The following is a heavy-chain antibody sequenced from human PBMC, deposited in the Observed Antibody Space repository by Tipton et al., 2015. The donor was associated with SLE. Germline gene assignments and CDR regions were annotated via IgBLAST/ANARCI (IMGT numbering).Heavy chain of an antibody. D-gene: IGHD2-8*01. CDR3: TAESVYIVLMGENAFDI. CDR2: IRSKANSYAT. Sequence: SLRLSCAASGFTFSGSAMHWVRQASGKGLEWVGRIRSKANSYATAYAASVKGRFTISRDDSKNTAYLQMNSLKTEDTAVYYCTAESVYIVLMGENAFDIWGQGTMVTVSS. J-gene: IGHJ3*02. V-gene: IGHV3-73*01. CDR1: GFTFSGSA.